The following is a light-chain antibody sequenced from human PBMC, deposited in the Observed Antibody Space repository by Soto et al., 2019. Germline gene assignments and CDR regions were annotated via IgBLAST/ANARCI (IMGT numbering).Light chain of an antibody. J-gene: IGKJ4*01. CDR3: QQRSNWPPLT. Sequence: EIVVTQSPATLSLSPGERATLSCRTSQSVGSYVAWYQKKPGQAPRLLIYDASNRATSIPARFSGSGSGRDFTLTINSLEPEDFAVYYCQQRSNWPPLTFGGGTKVEIK. CDR2: DAS. V-gene: IGKV3-11*02. CDR1: QSVGSY.